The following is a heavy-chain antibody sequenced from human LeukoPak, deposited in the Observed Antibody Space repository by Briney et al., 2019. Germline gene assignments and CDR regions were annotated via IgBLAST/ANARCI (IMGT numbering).Heavy chain of an antibody. J-gene: IGHJ4*02. V-gene: IGHV1-69*05. CDR3: ARDRSYYYDSGGYYYDY. CDR1: GGTFSSYA. D-gene: IGHD3-22*01. CDR2: IIPIFGTA. Sequence: SVKVSCKASGGTFSSYAISWVRQAPGQGLEWMGGIIPIFGTANYAQKFQGRVTITTDESTSTAYMELSSLRSEDTAVYYCARDRSYYYDSGGYYYDYWGQGTLVTVSS.